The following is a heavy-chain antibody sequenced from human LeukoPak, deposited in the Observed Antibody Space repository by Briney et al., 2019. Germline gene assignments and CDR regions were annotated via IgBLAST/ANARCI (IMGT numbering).Heavy chain of an antibody. V-gene: IGHV3-30*18. Sequence: GGSLRLSCAASGFTFSSYGMHWVRQAPGKGLEWVVVISYDGSNKYYADSVKGRFTISRDNSKNTLYLQMNSLRAEDTAVYYCAKGGIAAGGVWDYWGQGTLVTVSS. CDR3: AKGGIAAGGVWDY. CDR1: GFTFSSYG. D-gene: IGHD6-13*01. CDR2: ISYDGSNK. J-gene: IGHJ4*02.